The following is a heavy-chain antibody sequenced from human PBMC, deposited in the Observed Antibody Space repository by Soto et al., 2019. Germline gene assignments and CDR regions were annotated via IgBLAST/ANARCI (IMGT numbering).Heavy chain of an antibody. Sequence: QAQLVQSGAEVKKPGSSVKVSCRASGVTFSTYAISWVRQAPGQGLEWMGGIIPISGTTNFAQKFQARVTLTADEPTSTADVDLTTADVYTITTYMELSGLTSDDTAVYYCASPHYDFWTGYGHWGQGTLVIVSS. CDR1: GVTFSTYA. J-gene: IGHJ4*02. CDR3: LSGLTSDDTAVYYCASPHYDFWTGYGH. V-gene: IGHV1-69*01. CDR2: IIPISGTT. D-gene: IGHD3-3*01.